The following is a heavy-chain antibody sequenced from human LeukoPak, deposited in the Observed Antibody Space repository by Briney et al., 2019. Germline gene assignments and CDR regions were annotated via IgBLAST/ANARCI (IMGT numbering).Heavy chain of an antibody. J-gene: IGHJ6*02. CDR1: GFTFSTYA. CDR3: AKSGGLSGSGRLAMDV. CDR2: ISDSGGST. Sequence: GGSLRLSCAASGFTFSTYAMSWVRLAPGKGLEWVSGISDSGGSTYYADSVKGRFTSSRDNSNNTLYVQMNSLRVEDTAVYYCAKSGGLSGSGRLAMDVWGQGTTVTVSS. V-gene: IGHV3-23*01. D-gene: IGHD3-10*01.